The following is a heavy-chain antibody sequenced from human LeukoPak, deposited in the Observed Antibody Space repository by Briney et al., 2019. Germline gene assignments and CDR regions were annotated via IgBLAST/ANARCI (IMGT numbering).Heavy chain of an antibody. CDR3: ARGRRNYCGGDCYQFDY. V-gene: IGHV3-30*04. J-gene: IGHJ4*02. D-gene: IGHD2-21*02. CDR2: ISYDGSNK. CDR1: GFTFSSYA. Sequence: QTGGSLRLSCAASGFTFSSYAMHWVRQAPGKGLEWVAVISYDGSNKYYADSVKGRFTISRDNSKNTLYLQMNSLRAEDTAVYYCARGRRNYCGGDCYQFDYWGQGTLVTVSS.